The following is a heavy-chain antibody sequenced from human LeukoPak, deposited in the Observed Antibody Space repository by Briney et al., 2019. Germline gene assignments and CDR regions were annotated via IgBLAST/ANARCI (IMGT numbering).Heavy chain of an antibody. J-gene: IGHJ4*02. Sequence: SETLSLTCTVSGGSISSSSYYWSWIRQPPGKGLEWIGEINHSGSTNYNPSLKSRVTTSVDTSKNQFSLKLSSVTAADTAVYYCARGNSGRYGGKFDYGGQGPLVTVSS. V-gene: IGHV4-39*07. CDR1: GGSISSSSYY. CDR3: ARGNSGRYGGKFDY. CDR2: INHSGST. D-gene: IGHD6-19*01.